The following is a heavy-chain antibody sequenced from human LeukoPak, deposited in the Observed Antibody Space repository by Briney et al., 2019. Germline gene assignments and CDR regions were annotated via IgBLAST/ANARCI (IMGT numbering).Heavy chain of an antibody. CDR2: INHSGST. D-gene: IGHD6-19*01. CDR3: ARVHSSGWIDD. Sequence: PSETLSLTCAVYGGSFSGYYWSWIRQPPGKGLEWIGEINHSGSTNYDPSLKSRVTISVDTSKNQFSLKLSSVTAADTAVYYCARVHSSGWIDDWGQGTLLTVSS. CDR1: GGSFSGYY. V-gene: IGHV4-34*01. J-gene: IGHJ4*02.